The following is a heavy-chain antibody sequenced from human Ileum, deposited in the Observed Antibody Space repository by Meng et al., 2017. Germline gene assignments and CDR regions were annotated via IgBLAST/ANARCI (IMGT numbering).Heavy chain of an antibody. J-gene: IGHJ4*02. Sequence: QVQLVQSGAEVKQPGASVKASFKASGYTFTSTNYGISWMRQAPGQGLEWMGWVSTYNDDTNHVQKFQDRVTMTTDTSTSTVYMELRSLRSDDTAVYYCARDQIGDYVWDYWGQGTLVTVSS. V-gene: IGHV1-18*01. CDR2: VSTYNDDT. D-gene: IGHD4-17*01. CDR1: GYTFTSTNYG. CDR3: ARDQIGDYVWDY.